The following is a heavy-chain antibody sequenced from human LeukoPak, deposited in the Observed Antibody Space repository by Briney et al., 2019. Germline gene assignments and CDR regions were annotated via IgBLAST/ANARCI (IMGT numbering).Heavy chain of an antibody. D-gene: IGHD3-22*01. CDR3: ARDIYDSSGYYYDEFLDWYFDL. Sequence: MPSQTLSLTCTVSGGSINSGSYYWAWIRQPPGKGLEWIGSIYYSGSTYYNPSLKSRVTISVDTSKNQFSLKLSSVTAADTAVYYCARDIYDSSGYYYDEFLDWYFDLWGRGTLVTVSS. J-gene: IGHJ2*01. V-gene: IGHV4-39*07. CDR2: IYYSGST. CDR1: GGSINSGSYY.